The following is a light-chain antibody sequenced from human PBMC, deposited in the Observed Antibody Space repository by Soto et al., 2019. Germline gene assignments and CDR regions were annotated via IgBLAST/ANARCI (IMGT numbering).Light chain of an antibody. Sequence: EIVMTQSPATLSVSPGERATLSCSASQSVSSNLAWYQQKPGQAPRLLIYGASTRATGIPARFSGSGSGTECTLTISSLQSEDFAVYYCQQYNNWPPLTFGGGTKVEIK. J-gene: IGKJ4*01. CDR2: GAS. V-gene: IGKV3-15*01. CDR3: QQYNNWPPLT. CDR1: QSVSSN.